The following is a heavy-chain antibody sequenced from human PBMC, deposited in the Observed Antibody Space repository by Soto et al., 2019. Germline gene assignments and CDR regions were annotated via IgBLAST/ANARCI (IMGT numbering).Heavy chain of an antibody. Sequence: QVQLQESGPGLVKPSQTLSLTCTVSGGSISSGGYYWSWIRQHPGKGLEGIGYIYYSGSTYYNPSLKSRVTIPVDTSKNQFSLKLSSVTAADTAVYYCARDRVYEHVWDTAMVGDYFDYWGQGTLVTVSS. CDR1: GGSISSGGYY. V-gene: IGHV4-31*03. CDR3: ARDRVYEHVWDTAMVGDYFDY. J-gene: IGHJ4*02. D-gene: IGHD5-18*01. CDR2: IYYSGST.